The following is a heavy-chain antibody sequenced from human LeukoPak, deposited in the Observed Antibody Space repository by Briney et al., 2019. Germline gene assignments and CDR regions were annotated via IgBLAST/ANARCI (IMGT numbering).Heavy chain of an antibody. CDR3: ASTGYYYDSSGYLEDGAFDI. CDR2: INPNSGGT. CDR1: GYTFTNYG. D-gene: IGHD3-22*01. Sequence: ASVKVSCKASGYTFTNYGLIWVRQAPGQGLEWMGWINPNSGGTNYAQKFQGRVTMTRDTSISTAYMELSRLRSDDTAVYYCASTGYYYDSSGYLEDGAFDIWGQGTMVTVSS. V-gene: IGHV1-2*02. J-gene: IGHJ3*02.